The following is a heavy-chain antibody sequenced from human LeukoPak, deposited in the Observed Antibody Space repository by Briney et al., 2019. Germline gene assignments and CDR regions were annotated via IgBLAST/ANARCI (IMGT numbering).Heavy chain of an antibody. CDR1: GYTFTGYY. D-gene: IGHD4-11*01. Sequence: ASVKVSCKASGYTFTGYYMHWVRQAPGQGLEWMGWINPNSGGTNYAQKFQGRVTMTRDTSISTAYMVLSRLRSDDTAVYYCARESSNYYYYYYMDVWGKGTTVTVSS. CDR3: ARESSNYYYYYYMDV. CDR2: INPNSGGT. V-gene: IGHV1-2*02. J-gene: IGHJ6*03.